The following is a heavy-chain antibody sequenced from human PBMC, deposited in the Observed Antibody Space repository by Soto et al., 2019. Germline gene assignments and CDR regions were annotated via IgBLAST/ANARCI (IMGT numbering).Heavy chain of an antibody. CDR2: ISAYNGNT. D-gene: IGHD3-16*02. Sequence: ASVKLSCTASGYTFTSYGISWVRQAPGQGLEWMGWISAYNGNTNYAQKLQGRVTMTTDTSTSTAYMELRSLRSDDTAVYYCARYTGTFGGVIADYYYGMDVWGQGTTVTVS. CDR3: ARYTGTFGGVIADYYYGMDV. V-gene: IGHV1-18*01. CDR1: GYTFTSYG. J-gene: IGHJ6*02.